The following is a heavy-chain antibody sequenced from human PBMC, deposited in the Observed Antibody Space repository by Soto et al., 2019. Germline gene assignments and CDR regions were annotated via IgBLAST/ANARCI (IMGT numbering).Heavy chain of an antibody. D-gene: IGHD6-13*01. CDR3: ARGLGIAAAGTRKLVSWFDP. Sequence: LRLSCAASGFTYSSYWMSWVRQAPGKGLEWVANIKQDGSEKYYVDSVKGRFTISRDNAKNSLYLQMNSLRAEDTAVYYCARGLGIAAAGTRKLVSWFDPWGQGTLVTAPQ. CDR2: IKQDGSEK. J-gene: IGHJ5*02. CDR1: GFTYSSYW. V-gene: IGHV3-7*01.